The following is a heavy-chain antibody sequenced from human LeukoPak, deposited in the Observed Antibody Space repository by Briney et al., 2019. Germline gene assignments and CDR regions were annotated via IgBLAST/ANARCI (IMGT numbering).Heavy chain of an antibody. Sequence: ASVKVSCKASGYTFTSYDINWVRQATGQGLEWMGWMNPNSGNTGYAQKFQGRVTVTRNTSISTAYMELSSLRSEDTAVYYCARARARIAAAGTNWFDPWGQGTLVTVSS. D-gene: IGHD6-13*01. CDR2: MNPNSGNT. V-gene: IGHV1-8*01. J-gene: IGHJ5*02. CDR3: ARARARIAAAGTNWFDP. CDR1: GYTFTSYD.